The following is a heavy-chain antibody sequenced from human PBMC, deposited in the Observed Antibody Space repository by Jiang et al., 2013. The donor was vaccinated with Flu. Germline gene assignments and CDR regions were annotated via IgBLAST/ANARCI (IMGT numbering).Heavy chain of an antibody. Sequence: QLLESGGGLVKPGGSLRLSCAASGFTFSDYYMSWIRQAPGKGLEWVSYISSSGSTIYYADSVKGRFTISRDNAKNSLYLQMNSLRAEDTAVYYCARLAHSSSVERWGILASLDYWGQGTLVTVSS. CDR3: ARLAHSSSVERWGILASLDY. J-gene: IGHJ4*02. CDR1: GFTFSDYY. V-gene: IGHV3-11*01. CDR2: ISSSGSTI. D-gene: IGHD3-16*01.